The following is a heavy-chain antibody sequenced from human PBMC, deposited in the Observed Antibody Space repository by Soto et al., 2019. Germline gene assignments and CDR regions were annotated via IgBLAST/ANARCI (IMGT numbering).Heavy chain of an antibody. CDR3: ATLPRYGDPNAGF. D-gene: IGHD4-17*01. V-gene: IGHV4-59*08. CDR2: ISYSGTA. Sequence: SETQCLTCTVSGGSISSYYLSWIRQSPGKGLEWIGYISYSGTATYNPSLNSRVAISLDMSKNQISLTLSSVTAADTAVYYCATLPRYGDPNAGFWGHGILVTVSS. J-gene: IGHJ4*01. CDR1: GGSISSYY.